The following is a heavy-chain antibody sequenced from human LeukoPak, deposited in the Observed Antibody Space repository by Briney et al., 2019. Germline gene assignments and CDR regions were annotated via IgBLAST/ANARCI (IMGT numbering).Heavy chain of an antibody. CDR2: INHSGST. CDR1: GGSFSGYY. V-gene: IGHV4-34*01. CDR3: ARGLYQRGFYYYYYMDV. D-gene: IGHD2-8*01. J-gene: IGHJ6*03. Sequence: SETLPLTCAVYGGSFSGYYWSWIRQPPGKGLEWIGEINHSGSTNYNPSLKSRVTISVDTSKNQFSLKLSSVTAADTAVYYCARGLYQRGFYYYYYMDVWGKGTTVTVSS.